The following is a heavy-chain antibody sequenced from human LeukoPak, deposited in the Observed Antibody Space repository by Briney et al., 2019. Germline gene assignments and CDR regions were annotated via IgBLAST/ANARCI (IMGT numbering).Heavy chain of an antibody. CDR2: INPNSGGP. CDR3: ARANMVRGVGLFFDRNWFDP. D-gene: IGHD3-10*01. Sequence: ASVTVSSTASGYTFTVYYMHWVRQAPGQGLEWMGWINPNSGGPNYAQKFPGRVTLTRDTAISTAYMELSGPRDDTTPPYSCARANMVRGVGLFFDRNWFDPWGQGTLVTVSS. J-gene: IGHJ5*02. CDR1: GYTFTVYY. V-gene: IGHV1-2*02.